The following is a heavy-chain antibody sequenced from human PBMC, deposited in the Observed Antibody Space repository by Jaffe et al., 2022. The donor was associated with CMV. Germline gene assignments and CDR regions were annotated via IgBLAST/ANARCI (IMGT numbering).Heavy chain of an antibody. CDR2: TYPGDSDT. D-gene: IGHD1-1*01. J-gene: IGHJ5*02. Sequence: EVQLVQSGAEVKKPGESLKISCKGFGYSFINSWIGWVRQMPGKGLEWMGITYPGDSDTRYSPSFQGQVTISADKSINTAYLQWSSLKASDTAMYYCARPSFGTYAQIDLWGQGTQVTVSS. V-gene: IGHV5-51*01. CDR3: ARPSFGTYAQIDL. CDR1: GYSFINSW.